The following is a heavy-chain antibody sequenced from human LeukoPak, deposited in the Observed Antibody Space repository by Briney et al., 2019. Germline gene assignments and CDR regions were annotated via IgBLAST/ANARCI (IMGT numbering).Heavy chain of an antibody. CDR3: ARAPLALVRGVPAAVHDY. D-gene: IGHD2-2*01. CDR2: IYTSGRT. CDR1: GDSFSGSYY. J-gene: IGHJ4*02. Sequence: PSETLSLTCTVSGDSFSGSYYWSWIRQPAGKGLEWIGHIYTSGRTNYNPSLNSPVTISVDPSKNQFSLKLSSVTAADTAVYYCARAPLALVRGVPAAVHDYWGQGTLVTVSS. V-gene: IGHV4-61*09.